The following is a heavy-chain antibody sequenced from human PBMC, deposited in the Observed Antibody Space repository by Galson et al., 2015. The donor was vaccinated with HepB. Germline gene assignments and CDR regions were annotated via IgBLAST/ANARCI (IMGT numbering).Heavy chain of an antibody. CDR2: ISVYNGKT. V-gene: IGHV1-18*01. CDR3: ARVGSQSTSWYFDL. J-gene: IGHJ2*01. CDR1: GYTFTKYG. Sequence: SVKVSCKASGYTFTKYGISWVRQAPGQGLEWMGWISVYNGKTKYAQNFQGRISMTTDTSTSTAYMELRSLRSDDTAVYYCARVGSQSTSWYFDLWGRGTLVIVSS. D-gene: IGHD6-25*01.